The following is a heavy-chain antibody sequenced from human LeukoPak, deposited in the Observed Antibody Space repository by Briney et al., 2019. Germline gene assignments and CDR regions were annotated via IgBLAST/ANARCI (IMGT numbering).Heavy chain of an antibody. Sequence: PGGSLRLSCVAPGYTFSSYSINWVRHAPGKGLEWVSSISVRSNYIYYADSVRGRFSISRDDARDSLYLQMNSLRAEDTAVYFCVRLRRNIWGQGTLVTVSS. J-gene: IGHJ4*02. CDR2: ISVRSNYI. CDR3: VRLRRNI. D-gene: IGHD1/OR15-1a*01. V-gene: IGHV3-21*01. CDR1: GYTFSSYS.